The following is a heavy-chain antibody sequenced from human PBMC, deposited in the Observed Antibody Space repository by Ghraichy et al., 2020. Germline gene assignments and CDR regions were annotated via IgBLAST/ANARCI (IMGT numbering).Heavy chain of an antibody. CDR2: IYYSGST. V-gene: IGHV4-59*01. CDR3: ARDVVPSATKYGLDV. CDR1: GGSISSYY. D-gene: IGHD2-2*01. Sequence: SETLSLTCTVSGGSISSYYWNWIRQPPGKGLEWIGYIYYSGSTNYNSPLKSRVTISVDPSKNQFSLKLSSVTAADTAVYYCARDVVPSATKYGLDVWGQGTTVTVSS. J-gene: IGHJ6*02.